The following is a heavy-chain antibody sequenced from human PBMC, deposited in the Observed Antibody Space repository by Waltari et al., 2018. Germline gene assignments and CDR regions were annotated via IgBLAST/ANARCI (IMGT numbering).Heavy chain of an antibody. D-gene: IGHD1-7*01. J-gene: IGHJ4*02. CDR3: AKNKGFNWNYVLDY. Sequence: QLLESGGGLVQTGGSLSLSCEASGFNFNTFAMSLVRQEPGKGLEWVAAIGGSIGTTFYLGSVKGRYTISRDNSKNTLYLQRNSLRAEDTAVYYCAKNKGFNWNYVLDYWGQGTLVTVSS. CDR2: IGGSIGTT. V-gene: IGHV3-23*01. CDR1: GFNFNTFA.